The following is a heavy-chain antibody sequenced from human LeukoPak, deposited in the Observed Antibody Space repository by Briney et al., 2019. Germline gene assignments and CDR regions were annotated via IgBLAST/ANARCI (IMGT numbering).Heavy chain of an antibody. D-gene: IGHD3-3*01. J-gene: IGHJ4*02. CDR1: GSPIRRGYY. Sequence: SETLSLPCTVSGSPIRRGYYWGWIRPPPGKRLEWIGIICRSECTFYSPSLKRRVTISADTSKNQFSLKQNSVTAADTAVYYCARHGAWSGPASLREFDYWGQGTLVTVSS. V-gene: IGHV4-38-2*02. CDR2: ICRSECT. CDR3: ARHGAWSGPASLREFDY.